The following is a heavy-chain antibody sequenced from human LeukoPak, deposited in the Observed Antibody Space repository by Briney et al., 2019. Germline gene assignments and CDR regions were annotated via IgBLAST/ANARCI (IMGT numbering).Heavy chain of an antibody. CDR3: ARGHTAVTRHFDF. J-gene: IGHJ4*02. D-gene: IGHD4-17*01. CDR1: GFTFSSYW. CDR2: ISSGSSAI. V-gene: IGHV3-21*01. Sequence: PGGSLRLSCAASGFTFSSYWISWVRQAPGKGLEWVSIISSGSSAIFSADALKGRFTISRDDAKNLLYLDMNSLRAEDAAVYYCARGHTAVTRHFDFWGQGTLVTVSS.